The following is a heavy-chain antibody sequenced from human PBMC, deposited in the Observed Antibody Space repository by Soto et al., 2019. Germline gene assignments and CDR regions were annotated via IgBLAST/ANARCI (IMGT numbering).Heavy chain of an antibody. V-gene: IGHV3-11*04. CDR3: ARGHHSMDV. Sequence: PGGSLRLSCAASGFTFSDHYMTWICQAPGKGLEWISYINPSGSTTDYAVSVQGRFTISRDNAKNSLYLQMDSLRAEDTALYYCARGHHSMDVWGQGATVTVSS. CDR1: GFTFSDHY. CDR2: INPSGSTT. J-gene: IGHJ6*02.